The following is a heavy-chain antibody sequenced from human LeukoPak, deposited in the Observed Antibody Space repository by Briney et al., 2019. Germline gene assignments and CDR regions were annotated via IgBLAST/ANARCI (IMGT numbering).Heavy chain of an antibody. CDR2: INQSGST. V-gene: IGHV4-34*01. CDR3: ASDGSDSSLDY. CDR1: GGSFSGYY. J-gene: IGHJ4*02. Sequence: PSETLSLTCAVYGGSFSGYYWSWIRQPPGKGLEWIGEINQSGSTNYSPSLKSRVTISVDTSKNQFSLKLSSVTAADTAVYYCASDGSDSSLDYWGQGTLVTVSS. D-gene: IGHD2-2*01.